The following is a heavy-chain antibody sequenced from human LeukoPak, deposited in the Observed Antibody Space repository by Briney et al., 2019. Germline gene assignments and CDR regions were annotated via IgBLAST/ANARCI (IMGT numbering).Heavy chain of an antibody. D-gene: IGHD4-11*01. CDR3: AKGGGTVTTFRSAYYYYMDV. CDR1: GFTFDDYA. V-gene: IGHV3-9*01. J-gene: IGHJ6*03. CDR2: ISWNSGSI. Sequence: GGSLRLSCAASGFTFDDYAMHWVRQAPGKGLEWVSGISWNSGSIGYADSVKGRFTISRDNAKNSLYLQMNSLRAEDTAVYYCAKGGGTVTTFRSAYYYYMDVWGKGTTVTVSS.